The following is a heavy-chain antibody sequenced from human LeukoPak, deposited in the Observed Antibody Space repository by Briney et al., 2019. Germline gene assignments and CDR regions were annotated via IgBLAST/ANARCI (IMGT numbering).Heavy chain of an antibody. CDR1: GLTVSSSY. CDR3: ARGGVVYPDSFDI. Sequence: GGSLRLSCAASGLTVSSSYMNWVRQAPGKGLEWVSVIFSGGGTYYADSVKGRFTISRDNSKNTLFLQMNSLRAEDTAVYYCARGGVVYPDSFDIWGRGTMVTVSS. J-gene: IGHJ3*02. V-gene: IGHV3-66*01. D-gene: IGHD2-15*01. CDR2: IFSGGGT.